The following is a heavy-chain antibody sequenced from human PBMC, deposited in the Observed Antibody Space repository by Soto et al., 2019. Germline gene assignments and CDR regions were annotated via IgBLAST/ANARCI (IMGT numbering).Heavy chain of an antibody. V-gene: IGHV3-74*01. D-gene: IGHD2-2*01. CDR2: INSDGSTT. CDR3: ARDTSYSTDY. CDR1: GFTFSSRW. Sequence: EVRLVESGGGLVQPGGSLRLSCATSGFTFSSRWMHWVRQAPGKGLVWVSYINSDGSTTTYAESVKGRFTISRDNAKNTVYLQMKSLRVDDTAGYYCARDTSYSTDYWGQGTLVTVSS. J-gene: IGHJ4*02.